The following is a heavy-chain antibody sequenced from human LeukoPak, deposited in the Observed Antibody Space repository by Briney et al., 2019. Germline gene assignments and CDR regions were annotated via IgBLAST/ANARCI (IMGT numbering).Heavy chain of an antibody. V-gene: IGHV3-30*02. Sequence: GGSLRLSCAASGFAFSSYGMHWVRQAPGKGLEWVAFIRYDGSNKYYADSVKGRFTISRDNSKNTLYLQMNSLRAEDTAVYYCAKDGGYPRGVHFDYWGQGTLVTVSS. J-gene: IGHJ4*02. D-gene: IGHD5-12*01. CDR1: GFAFSSYG. CDR3: AKDGGYPRGVHFDY. CDR2: IRYDGSNK.